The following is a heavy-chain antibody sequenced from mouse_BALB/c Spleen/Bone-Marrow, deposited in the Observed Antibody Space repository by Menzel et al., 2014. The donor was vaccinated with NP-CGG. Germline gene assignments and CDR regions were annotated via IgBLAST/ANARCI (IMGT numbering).Heavy chain of an antibody. D-gene: IGHD2-1*01. CDR1: GYTFTSYV. V-gene: IGHV1-14*01. J-gene: IGHJ4*01. CDR3: ARGKTYAMDY. Sequence: VQLQQSGPELVKPGASVRMSCKASGYTFTSYVMHWVQQKPGQGLEWIGYINPNNDGSKYSEKFKGKATLTSDKSSSTAYMGLNSLTSEDSAVYYCARGKTYAMDYWGQGTSVTVAS. CDR2: INPNNDGS.